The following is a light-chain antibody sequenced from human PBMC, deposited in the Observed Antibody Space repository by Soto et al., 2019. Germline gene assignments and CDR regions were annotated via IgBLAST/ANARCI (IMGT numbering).Light chain of an antibody. V-gene: IGKV3-20*01. CDR3: QQYGSSPLT. CDR2: GAS. J-gene: IGKJ4*01. CDR1: QSVSSSY. Sequence: EIVLTQSPGTLSLSPGERATLSFRASQSVSSSYLAWYQQKPGQAPRLLIYGASSRATGIPDRFSGSESGTDFTLTISRLEPEDFAVYYCQQYGSSPLTFGGGTKVDIK.